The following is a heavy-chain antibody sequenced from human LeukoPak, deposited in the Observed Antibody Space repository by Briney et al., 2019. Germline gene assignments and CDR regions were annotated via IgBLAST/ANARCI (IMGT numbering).Heavy chain of an antibody. V-gene: IGHV3-23*01. CDR1: GFTFSSYD. CDR2: ISGSGSST. CDR3: AKVDGIAAAGTGYYFDY. D-gene: IGHD6-13*01. Sequence: GGSLRLSCAASGFTFSSYDMSWIRQAPGKGLEWVSVISGSGSSTYYADSVKGRFTISRDNSKNTLYLQMNSLRAEDTAVYYCAKVDGIAAAGTGYYFDYWGQGTLVTVSS. J-gene: IGHJ4*02.